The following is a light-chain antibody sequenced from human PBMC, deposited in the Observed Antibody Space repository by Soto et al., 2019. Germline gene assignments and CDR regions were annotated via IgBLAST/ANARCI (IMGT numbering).Light chain of an antibody. J-gene: IGKJ3*01. CDR1: QTIIRY. Sequence: DIQMTQSQPSLSASVGDRVTITCRASQTIIRYLNWYQQKPGRAPNLLIYAASSLQSGVPSRFSGSGSGTELTLTISSLQPEDFAPYYGQQSYSTLFTFGPGTKVEIK. CDR2: AAS. CDR3: QQSYSTLFT. V-gene: IGKV1-39*01.